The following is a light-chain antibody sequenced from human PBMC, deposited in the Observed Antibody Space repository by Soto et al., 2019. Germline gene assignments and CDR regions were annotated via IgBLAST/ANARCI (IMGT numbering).Light chain of an antibody. V-gene: IGKV1-12*01. J-gene: IGKJ5*01. CDR2: TAS. CDR3: QQTDSFPIT. CDR1: QDIITW. Sequence: DVDMTQYPSSVTASVGYIVSIAWLASQDIITWLAWYQEKPGKAPNLLIYTASNLQSGVPSRFSGTGSGTHFTLTISTLQPEDFGTYYCQQTDSFPITFGQGTRLEIK.